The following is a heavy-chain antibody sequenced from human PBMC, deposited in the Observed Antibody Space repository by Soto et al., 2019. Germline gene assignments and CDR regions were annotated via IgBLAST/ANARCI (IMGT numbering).Heavy chain of an antibody. Sequence: GGSLRLSCAASGFTVSSNYMSWVRQAPGKGLEWVSVIYSGGSTYYADSVKGRFTISRDNSKNTLYLQMNSLRAEDTAVYYCAREGLGGYYFWGGELAGMDVWGQGTTVTVSS. CDR1: GFTVSSNY. CDR2: IYSGGST. CDR3: AREGLGGYYFWGGELAGMDV. J-gene: IGHJ6*02. D-gene: IGHD3-3*01. V-gene: IGHV3-53*01.